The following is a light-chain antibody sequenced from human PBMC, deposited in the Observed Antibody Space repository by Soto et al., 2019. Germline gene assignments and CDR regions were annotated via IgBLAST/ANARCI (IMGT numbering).Light chain of an antibody. CDR2: TNN. CDR3: ATWDASLSAYV. J-gene: IGLJ1*01. Sequence: QSVLTQPPSASGTPGQRVTISCSGSSSNIGNNLVSWYQQLPGAAPKLLIHTNNQRPSGVPDRFSGSKSGSSASLAISGLQSEDEADSCCATWDASLSAYVFGSGTKVTV. V-gene: IGLV1-44*01. CDR1: SSNIGNNL.